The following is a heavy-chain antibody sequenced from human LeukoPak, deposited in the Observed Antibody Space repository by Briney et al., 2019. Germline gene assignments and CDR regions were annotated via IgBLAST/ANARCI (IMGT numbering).Heavy chain of an antibody. V-gene: IGHV4-59*08. Sequence: SETLSLTYTVSGGSISSYYWSWIRQPPGKGLEWIGYIYYSGSTNYNPSLKSRVTISVDTSKNQFSLKLSSVTAADTAVYYCARRRRYCSGGSCSTDFDYWGQGTLVTVSS. J-gene: IGHJ4*02. CDR3: ARRRRYCSGGSCSTDFDY. CDR2: IYYSGST. D-gene: IGHD2-15*01. CDR1: GGSISSYY.